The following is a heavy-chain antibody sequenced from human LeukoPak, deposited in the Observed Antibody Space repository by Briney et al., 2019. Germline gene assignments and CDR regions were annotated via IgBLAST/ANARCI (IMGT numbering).Heavy chain of an antibody. Sequence: PGGSLRLSCAASGFTFSSYAMNWVHQAPGKGLEWVSSISLTSNDIYYAASVRGRFIISRDNAKNLLSLQMNSLRAEDTALYYCARGDTSLQRNDALDIWGQGTMVSVSS. CDR2: ISLTSNDI. V-gene: IGHV3-21*01. J-gene: IGHJ3*02. D-gene: IGHD2/OR15-2a*01. CDR1: GFTFSSYA. CDR3: ARGDTSLQRNDALDI.